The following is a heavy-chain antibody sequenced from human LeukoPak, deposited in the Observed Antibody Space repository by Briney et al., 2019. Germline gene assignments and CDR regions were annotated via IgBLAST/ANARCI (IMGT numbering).Heavy chain of an antibody. V-gene: IGHV3-43*02. Sequence: GGSLRLSCAASGFTFDDYAMHWVRQAPGKGLEWVSLISGDGGSTYYADSVKGRFTVSRDNSKNTLYLQMNSLRAEDTAVYYCAKDERGYYDSSGFFGAIDYWGQGSLVSVSS. J-gene: IGHJ4*02. CDR2: ISGDGGST. CDR1: GFTFDDYA. D-gene: IGHD3-22*01. CDR3: AKDERGYYDSSGFFGAIDY.